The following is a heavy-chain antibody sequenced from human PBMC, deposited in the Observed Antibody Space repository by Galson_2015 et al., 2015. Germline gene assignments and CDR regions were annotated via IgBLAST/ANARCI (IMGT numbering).Heavy chain of an antibody. D-gene: IGHD2-21*02. J-gene: IGHJ6*02. CDR2: INAGNGNT. CDR1: GYTFTSYA. CDR3: ARDRSYCGGDCYSTSYYYGMDV. Sequence: SVKVSCKASGYTFTSYAMHWVRQAPGQRLEWMGWINAGNGNTKYSQKFQGRVTITRDTSASTAYMELSSLRSEDTAVYYCARDRSYCGGDCYSTSYYYGMDVWGQGPTVTVSS. V-gene: IGHV1-3*01.